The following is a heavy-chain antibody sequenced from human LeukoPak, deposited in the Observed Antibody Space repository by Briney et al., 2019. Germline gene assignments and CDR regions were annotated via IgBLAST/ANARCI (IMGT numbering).Heavy chain of an antibody. J-gene: IGHJ4*02. CDR3: ARHAEYYYGSGSYPDY. D-gene: IGHD3-10*01. Sequence: GESLKISCKGSGYSFTSYWIGWVRQMPGKGLEWMGIIYPGDSDTRYSPSFQGQVTISADKSISTAYLQWSSLKASDTAMYYCARHAEYYYGSGSYPDYWGQGTLVTVSS. CDR2: IYPGDSDT. CDR1: GYSFTSYW. V-gene: IGHV5-51*01.